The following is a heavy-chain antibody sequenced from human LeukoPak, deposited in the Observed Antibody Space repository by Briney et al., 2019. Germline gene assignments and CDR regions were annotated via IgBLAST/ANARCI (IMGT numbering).Heavy chain of an antibody. CDR3: ASRTKLRYFDWLLPTGDY. D-gene: IGHD3-9*01. J-gene: IGHJ4*02. CDR1: GGSFSGYY. CDR2: INHSGST. Sequence: SETLSLTCAVYGGSFSGYYSSWIRQPPGKGLEWIGEINHSGSTNYNPSLKSRVTISVDTSKNQFSLKLSSVTAADTAVYYCASRTKLRYFDWLLPTGDYWGQGTLVTVSS. V-gene: IGHV4-34*01.